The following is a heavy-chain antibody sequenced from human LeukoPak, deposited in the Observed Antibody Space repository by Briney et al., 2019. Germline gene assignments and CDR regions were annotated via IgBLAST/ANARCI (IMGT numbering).Heavy chain of an antibody. J-gene: IGHJ5*02. Sequence: GGSLRLTCAASGFTFSTHAMHWVRQAPGKGLEWVAFIRHDGNNKYYADSVKGRFTISRDNSRDTLYLQMNSLRPEDTAVYYCTKGDDYGANTRLPKFNWFDPWGQGTLVTVSS. CDR1: GFTFSTHA. V-gene: IGHV3-30*02. CDR3: TKGDDYGANTRLPKFNWFDP. CDR2: IRHDGNNK. D-gene: IGHD4-23*01.